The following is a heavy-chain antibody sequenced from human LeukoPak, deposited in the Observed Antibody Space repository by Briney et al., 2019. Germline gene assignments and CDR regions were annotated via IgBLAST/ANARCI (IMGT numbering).Heavy chain of an antibody. Sequence: PGGSLRLSCAASGFTFDDYAMHWVRQAPGKGLEWVSGISWNSGSIGYADSVKGRFTISRDNAKNSLYLQMNSLRAEDTAVYYCARETSITMVRVFFDYWGQGTLVTVSP. CDR3: ARETSITMVRVFFDY. CDR2: ISWNSGSI. V-gene: IGHV3-9*01. D-gene: IGHD3-10*01. CDR1: GFTFDDYA. J-gene: IGHJ4*02.